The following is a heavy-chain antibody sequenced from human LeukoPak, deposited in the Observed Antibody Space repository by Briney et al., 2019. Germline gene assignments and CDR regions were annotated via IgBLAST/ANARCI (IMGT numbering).Heavy chain of an antibody. CDR2: ISSSSSSYI. CDR1: GFTFSSYS. CDR3: ARDSGYYGSGSYFDY. D-gene: IGHD3-10*01. Sequence: SGGSLRLSCAASGFTFSSYSMNWVRQAPGKGLEWVSSISSSSSSYIYYADSVKGRFTISRDNAKNSLYLQMNSLRAEDTAVYYCARDSGYYGSGSYFDYWGQGTLVTVSS. J-gene: IGHJ4*02. V-gene: IGHV3-21*01.